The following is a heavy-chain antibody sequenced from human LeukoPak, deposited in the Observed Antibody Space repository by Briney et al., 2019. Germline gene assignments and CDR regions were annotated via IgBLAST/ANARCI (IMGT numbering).Heavy chain of an antibody. CDR3: ARGRGSGSYYHYYGMDV. V-gene: IGHV1-69*05. J-gene: IGHJ6*02. D-gene: IGHD3-10*01. CDR2: XIPIFGTA. Sequence: XXXXGLXXXXXXIPIFGTANYAQKFQGRVTITTDESTSTAYMELSSLRSEDTAVYYCARGRGSGSYYHYYGMDVWGQGTTVTVSS.